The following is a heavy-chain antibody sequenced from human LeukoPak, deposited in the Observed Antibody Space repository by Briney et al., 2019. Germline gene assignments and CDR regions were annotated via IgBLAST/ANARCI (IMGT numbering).Heavy chain of an antibody. CDR2: IYTSGST. CDR3: ARDARYGDYGWFDP. Sequence: SETLSLTCTVPGGSISSYYWSWIRQPAGKGLEWIGRIYTSGSTNYNPSLKSRVTMSVDTSKNQFSLKLSSVTAADTVVYYCARDARYGDYGWFDPWGQGTLVTVSS. CDR1: GGSISSYY. D-gene: IGHD4-17*01. J-gene: IGHJ5*02. V-gene: IGHV4-4*07.